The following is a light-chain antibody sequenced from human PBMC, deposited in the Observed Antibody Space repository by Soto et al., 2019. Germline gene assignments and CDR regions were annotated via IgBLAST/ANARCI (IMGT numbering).Light chain of an antibody. CDR1: SSDVGGYNY. Sequence: QSALTQPRSVSGSPGQSVTISCTGTSSDVGGYNYLSWYQQNPGKAPKLMIYDVTKRPSGVPDRFSGSKSSNTTSLTISGLQADDEADYYCCSYAGKYTRVIFGKGTKLTVL. CDR3: CSYAGKYTRVI. V-gene: IGLV2-11*01. J-gene: IGLJ2*01. CDR2: DVT.